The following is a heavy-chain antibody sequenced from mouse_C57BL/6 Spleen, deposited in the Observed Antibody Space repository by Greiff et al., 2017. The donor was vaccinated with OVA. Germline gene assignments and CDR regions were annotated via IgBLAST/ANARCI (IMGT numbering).Heavy chain of an antibody. CDR1: GYTFTSYW. CDR3: AREGFYYDYDDWYFDV. CDR2: IYPGSGST. V-gene: IGHV1-55*01. Sequence: VQLQQPGAELVKPGASVKMSCKASGYTFTSYWITWVKQRPGQGLEWIGDIYPGSGSTNYNEKFKSKATLTVDTSSSTAYMQLSSLTSEDSAVDYCAREGFYYDYDDWYFDVWGTGTTVTVSS. D-gene: IGHD2-4*01. J-gene: IGHJ1*03.